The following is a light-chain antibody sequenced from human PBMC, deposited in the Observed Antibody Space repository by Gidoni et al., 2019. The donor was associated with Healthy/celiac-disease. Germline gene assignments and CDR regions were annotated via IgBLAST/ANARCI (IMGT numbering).Light chain of an antibody. CDR2: GAS. V-gene: IGKV3-15*01. J-gene: IGKJ1*01. CDR3: QQYNNWPPWT. Sequence: ASQSVSSNLAWYQQKPGQAPRLLIYGASTRATGIPARFSGSGSGTEFTLTISSLQSEDFAVYYCQQYNNWPPWTFGQGTKVEIK. CDR1: QSVSSN.